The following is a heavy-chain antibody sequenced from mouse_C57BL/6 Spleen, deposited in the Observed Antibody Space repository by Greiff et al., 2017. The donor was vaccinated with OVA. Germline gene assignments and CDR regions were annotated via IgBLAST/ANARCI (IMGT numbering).Heavy chain of an antibody. CDR2: IDPENGDT. Sequence: VQLKESGAELVRPGASVKLSCTASGFTIKDDYMHWVKQRPEQGLEWIGWIDPENGDTEYASKFQGKATITADTSSNTAYLQLSSLTSEDTAVYYCTTNYGYDYWGQGTTLTVSS. J-gene: IGHJ2*01. V-gene: IGHV14-4*01. CDR1: GFTIKDDY. D-gene: IGHD1-2*01. CDR3: TTNYGYDY.